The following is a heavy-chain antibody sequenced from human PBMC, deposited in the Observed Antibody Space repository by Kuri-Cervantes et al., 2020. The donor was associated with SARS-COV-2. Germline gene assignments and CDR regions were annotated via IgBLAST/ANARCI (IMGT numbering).Heavy chain of an antibody. CDR1: RYTFTYYY. V-gene: IGHV1-2*02. CDR3: ARKGDWAYFDY. Sequence: ASVKVSCKASRYTFTYYYIHWVRQAPGQGLEWMGSINPNSGDTNHAQRFQGRVIMTRDTSITTAYMDLSRLTSDDTAVYYCARKGDWAYFDYWGQGTLVTVSS. CDR2: INPNSGDT. J-gene: IGHJ4*02. D-gene: IGHD3-9*01.